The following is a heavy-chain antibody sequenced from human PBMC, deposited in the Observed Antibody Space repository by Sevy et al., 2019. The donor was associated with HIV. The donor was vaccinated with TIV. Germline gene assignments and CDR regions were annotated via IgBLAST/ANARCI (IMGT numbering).Heavy chain of an antibody. CDR1: GSTFSSYA. D-gene: IGHD3-10*01. CDR3: ARDYSYGSGSDPWYNYYGMDV. CDR2: ISYDGINQ. J-gene: IGHJ6*02. V-gene: IGHV3-30-3*01. Sequence: GGSLRLSCAASGSTFSSYAMHWVRQAPGKGLEWVAVISYDGINQYYADSVKGRFTISRDNSKNTLYLQMKSLTAEDTAVYYCARDYSYGSGSDPWYNYYGMDVRGQGTTVTVSS.